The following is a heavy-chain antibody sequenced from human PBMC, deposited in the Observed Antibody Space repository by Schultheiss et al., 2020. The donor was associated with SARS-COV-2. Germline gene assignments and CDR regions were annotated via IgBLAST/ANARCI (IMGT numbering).Heavy chain of an antibody. CDR3: ARVAFVVVPAAKGGFDP. J-gene: IGHJ5*02. Sequence: GGSLRLSCAASGFTFSDYYMSWVRQAPGKGLEWVSAISGRGSDTYYADSVKGRFTISRDNSKNTLYLQMNSLRAEDTAVYYCARVAFVVVPAAKGGFDPWGQGTLVTVSS. D-gene: IGHD2-2*01. V-gene: IGHV3-23*01. CDR2: ISGRGSDT. CDR1: GFTFSDYY.